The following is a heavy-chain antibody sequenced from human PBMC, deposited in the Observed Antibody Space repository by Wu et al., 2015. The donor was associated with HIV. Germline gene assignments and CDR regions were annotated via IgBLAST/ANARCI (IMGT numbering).Heavy chain of an antibody. CDR2: MNPNSGNT. V-gene: IGHV1-8*01. Sequence: QVQLVQSGAEVKKPGASVKVSCKASGYTFTSYDINWVRQATGQGLEWMGWMNPNSGNTGYAQKFQGRVTMTRNTSISTAYMELSSLRSEDTAVYYCARDLKQWLVRREIDAFDIWGQGTMVTVSS. D-gene: IGHD6-19*01. CDR3: ARDLKQWLVRREIDAFDI. J-gene: IGHJ3*02. CDR1: GYTFTSYD.